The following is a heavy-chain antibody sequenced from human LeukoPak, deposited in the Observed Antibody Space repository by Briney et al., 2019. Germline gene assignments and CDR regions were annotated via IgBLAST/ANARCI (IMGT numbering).Heavy chain of an antibody. J-gene: IGHJ5*02. D-gene: IGHD2-2*01. CDR3: AKYSTRSNWFDP. Sequence: GGSLRLSCAASGFTFSSYAMSWVRQAPRKGLEWVSAISGSGGSTYYADSVKGRVTISRDNSKNTLYLQMNSLRAEDTAVYYCAKYSTRSNWFDPWGQGTLVTVSS. CDR1: GFTFSSYA. CDR2: ISGSGGST. V-gene: IGHV3-23*01.